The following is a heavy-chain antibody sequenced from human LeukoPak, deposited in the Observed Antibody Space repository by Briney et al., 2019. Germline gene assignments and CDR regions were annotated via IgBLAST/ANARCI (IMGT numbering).Heavy chain of an antibody. CDR1: GGTFSSYA. CDR2: IIPIFGTA. Sequence: ASEKVSCKASGGTFSSYAISWVRQAPGQGLEWMGGIIPIFGTANYAQKFQGRVTITADESTSTAYMELSSLRSEDTAVYYCARGHVDTAMVSGFDPWGQGTLATVSS. J-gene: IGHJ5*02. CDR3: ARGHVDTAMVSGFDP. D-gene: IGHD5-18*01. V-gene: IGHV1-69*13.